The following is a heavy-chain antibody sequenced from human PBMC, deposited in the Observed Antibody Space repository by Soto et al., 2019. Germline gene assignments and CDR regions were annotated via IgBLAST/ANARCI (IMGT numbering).Heavy chain of an antibody. CDR1: GFSLSTSGVG. D-gene: IGHD3-9*01. Sequence: QITLKESGPTLVKPTQTLTLTCTFSGFSLSTSGVGVGWIRQPPGKALEWLALIYWDDDKRYSPSLKSRLTINKDHSKNQGVPKINNMGPVDTATYYCARDYDINPDYWGQGTLVTVSS. CDR2: IYWDDDK. J-gene: IGHJ4*02. V-gene: IGHV2-5*02. CDR3: ARDYDINPDY.